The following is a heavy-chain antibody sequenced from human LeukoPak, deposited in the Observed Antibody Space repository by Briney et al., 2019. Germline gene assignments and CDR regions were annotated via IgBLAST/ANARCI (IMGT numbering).Heavy chain of an antibody. V-gene: IGHV4-61*02. CDR1: GGSISSGSYY. CDR3: ARDVFMYYDFWSGYDAFDI. Sequence: SETLSLTCTVSGGSISSGSYYWSWIRQPAGKGLEWIGRIYTSGSTNYNPSLKSRVTISVDTSKNQFSLKLRSVTAADTAVYYCARDVFMYYDFWSGYDAFDIWGQGTMVTVSS. J-gene: IGHJ3*02. D-gene: IGHD3-3*01. CDR2: IYTSGST.